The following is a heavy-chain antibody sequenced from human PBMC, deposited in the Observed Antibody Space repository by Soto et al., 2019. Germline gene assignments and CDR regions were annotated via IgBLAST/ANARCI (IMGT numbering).Heavy chain of an antibody. CDR3: ARGRGGSKDYDFWSGLFDY. CDR1: GSTFSSYG. V-gene: IGHV1-69*04. J-gene: IGHJ4*02. Sequence: SVKVSCKASGSTFSSYGISWVRQAPGQGLEWMGRIIPILGIANYAQKFQGRVTITADKSTSTAYMELSSLRSEDTAVYYCARGRGGSKDYDFWSGLFDYWGQGTLVTVSS. D-gene: IGHD3-3*01. CDR2: IIPILGIA.